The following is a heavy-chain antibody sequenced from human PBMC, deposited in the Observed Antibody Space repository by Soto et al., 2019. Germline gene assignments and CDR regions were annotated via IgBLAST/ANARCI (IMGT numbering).Heavy chain of an antibody. J-gene: IGHJ4*02. CDR2: ISAYNGNT. Sequence: ASVKVSCKASGYTFTSYGISWVRQAPGQGLEWMGWISAYNGNTNYAQKLQGRVTMTTDTSTSTAYMELRSLRSDDTAVYYCARSFYDSSGYYYGSPDYWGQGTLVTVSS. CDR3: ARSFYDSSGYYYGSPDY. CDR1: GYTFTSYG. V-gene: IGHV1-18*01. D-gene: IGHD3-22*01.